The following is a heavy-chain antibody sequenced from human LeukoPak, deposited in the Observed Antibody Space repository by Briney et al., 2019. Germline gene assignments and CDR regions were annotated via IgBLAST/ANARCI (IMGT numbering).Heavy chain of an antibody. CDR3: AKDGHYYDSDPYYFDY. D-gene: IGHD3-22*01. CDR1: GFTFSSYA. Sequence: GGSLRLSCAASGFTFSSYAMSWVRQAPGKGLEWVSAISGSGGSTYYADSVKGRFTISRDNSKNTLYLQMNSLRAEDTAVYYCAKDGHYYDSDPYYFDYWGQGTLVTVSS. CDR2: ISGSGGST. J-gene: IGHJ4*02. V-gene: IGHV3-23*01.